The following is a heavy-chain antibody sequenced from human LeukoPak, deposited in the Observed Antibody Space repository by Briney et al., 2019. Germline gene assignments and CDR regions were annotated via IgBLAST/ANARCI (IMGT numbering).Heavy chain of an antibody. CDR2: INHSGST. V-gene: IGHV4-34*01. D-gene: IGHD3-10*01. CDR1: GGSLSGYY. Sequence: SETLSLTCAVYGGSLSGYYWSWTRQPPGKGLEWIGEINHSGSTNYNPPLKSRVTISVDTPKNQFSLKLSSVTAADTAVYYCARGYYYGSGSHYMDVWGKGTTVTVS. CDR3: ARGYYYGSGSHYMDV. J-gene: IGHJ6*03.